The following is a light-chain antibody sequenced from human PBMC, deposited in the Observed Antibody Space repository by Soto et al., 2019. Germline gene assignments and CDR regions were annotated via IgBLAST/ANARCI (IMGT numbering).Light chain of an antibody. CDR1: QSLLQSNGYNF. CDR3: QQYGSSPLT. CDR2: GAS. V-gene: IGKV3-20*01. Sequence: DILMTQSPLSLPVTPGEPASISCRSSQSLLQSNGYNFLAWYRQKPGQAPRLLIYGASSRATGIPDRFSGSGSGTDFTLTISRLDPEDFAVYYCQQYGSSPLTFGGGTKVDIK. J-gene: IGKJ4*01.